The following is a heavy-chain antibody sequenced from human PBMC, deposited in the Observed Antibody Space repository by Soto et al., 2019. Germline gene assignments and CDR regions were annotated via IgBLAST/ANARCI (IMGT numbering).Heavy chain of an antibody. J-gene: IGHJ4*02. V-gene: IGHV1-18*01. CDR1: GYTFSSYG. D-gene: IGHD5-18*01. CDR2: ISTYNVDT. CDR3: VRGGFAYGYLDY. Sequence: ASVKVSCKTSGYTFSSYGTVWVRQAPGQGLEWMGWISTYNVDTKYADKFQGRLTMSSDTSTTTAFMELRRLRSDDTAVYYCVRGGFAYGYLDYWGQGTLVTAPQ.